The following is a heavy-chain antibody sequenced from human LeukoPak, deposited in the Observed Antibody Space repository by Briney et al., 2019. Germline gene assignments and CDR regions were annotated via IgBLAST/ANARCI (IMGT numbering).Heavy chain of an antibody. CDR3: ARRNYYDSPFDY. Sequence: SETLSLTCAVYGGSFSGDYWSWIRQPPGKGLEWIGYIYYSGSTNYNPSLKSRVTISVDTSKNQFSLKLSSVTAADTAVYYCARRNYYDSPFDYWGQGTLVTVSS. CDR1: GGSFSGDY. D-gene: IGHD3-22*01. J-gene: IGHJ4*02. V-gene: IGHV4-59*01. CDR2: IYYSGST.